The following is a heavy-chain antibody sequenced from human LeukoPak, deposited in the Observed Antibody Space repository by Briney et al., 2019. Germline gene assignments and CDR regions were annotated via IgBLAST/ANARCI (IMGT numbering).Heavy chain of an antibody. CDR2: ITQVGSDT. V-gene: IGHV3-7*01. J-gene: IGHJ4*02. Sequence: SLTPSCAPDALSFSNYWMDWVRQPPGRGLEWVANITQVGSDTYYVRSGKGRSTVSRDDSKKTLYLQMNSLRAEDTAAYYCAKGYYFDILSGYSSLYSWGQGTLVTVSS. CDR3: AKGYYFDILSGYSSLYS. D-gene: IGHD3-9*01. CDR1: ALSFSNYW.